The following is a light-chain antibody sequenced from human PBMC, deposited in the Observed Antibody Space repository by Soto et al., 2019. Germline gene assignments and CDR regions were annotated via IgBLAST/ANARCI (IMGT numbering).Light chain of an antibody. CDR1: QTVSSSY. Sequence: EIVLTQSPGTLSLSPGDRATLSCRASQTVSSSYLAWYQQKPGQTPRLLIYGASSRATGIPARFSGSGSATDFSLTISRLEIEDFAVYYCQQYGNSPWTFGQGTKVEIK. J-gene: IGKJ1*01. V-gene: IGKV3-20*01. CDR2: GAS. CDR3: QQYGNSPWT.